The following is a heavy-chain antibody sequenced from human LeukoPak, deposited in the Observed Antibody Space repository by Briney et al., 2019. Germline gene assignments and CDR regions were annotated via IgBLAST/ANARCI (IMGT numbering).Heavy chain of an antibody. CDR3: AKEPREYCSSTSCPNWFDS. D-gene: IGHD2-2*01. Sequence: PWGSLRLSCAASGFTFSIYSMNWVRQAPGKGLEWVSCISSGGTNIYYADSVRGRFTISRDNAKNSLYLQMNSLRAEDTAVYYCAKEPREYCSSTSCPNWFDSWGQGTLVTVSS. J-gene: IGHJ5*01. V-gene: IGHV3-21*04. CDR2: ISSGGTNI. CDR1: GFTFSIYS.